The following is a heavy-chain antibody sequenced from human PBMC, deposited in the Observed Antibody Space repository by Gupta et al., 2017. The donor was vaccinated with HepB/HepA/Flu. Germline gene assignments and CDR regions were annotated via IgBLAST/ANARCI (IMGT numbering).Heavy chain of an antibody. D-gene: IGHD5-12*01. J-gene: IGHJ4*02. CDR3: AIGGGSGYTKRFDY. V-gene: IGHV3-23*01. Sequence: EVQLLESGGGLVQPGGSLRLSCAASEFTFSDSIMSWVRQAPGKGLEWVSSISEDGGNSDYAGSVKGRFTIARDNSRNTLYLQMNTLRADDTAVEDCAIGGGSGYTKRFDYWGQGTRVTVSS. CDR2: ISEDGGNS. CDR1: EFTFSDSI.